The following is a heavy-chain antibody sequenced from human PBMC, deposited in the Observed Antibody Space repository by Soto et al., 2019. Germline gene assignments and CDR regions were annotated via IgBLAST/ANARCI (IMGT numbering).Heavy chain of an antibody. CDR1: GFTFSSYS. CDR3: ARVDPFSPQGRDV. CDR2: ISSSSSTI. J-gene: IGHJ6*02. D-gene: IGHD3-9*01. V-gene: IGHV3-48*02. Sequence: EVQLVESGGGLVQPGGSLRLSCAASGFTFSSYSMNWVRQAPGKGLEWVSYISSSSSTIYYADSVKGRFTISRDNAKNSLYLKINTRRDEDRVGYYWARVDPFSPQGRDVGGQGPTATASS.